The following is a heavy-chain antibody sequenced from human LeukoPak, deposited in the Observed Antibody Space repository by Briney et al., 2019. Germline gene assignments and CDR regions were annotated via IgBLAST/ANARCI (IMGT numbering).Heavy chain of an antibody. D-gene: IGHD4/OR15-4a*01. Sequence: GGSLRLSCAASGFDFNDFAMTWVRQAPGKGLEWVSSISGSGGTTYYADSVKGRFTISRDNHVNTLYLQMDILRAEDTAVYHCARDRVPTPYNWFDPWGQGTLVTVSS. CDR2: ISGSGGTT. V-gene: IGHV3-23*01. CDR1: GFDFNDFA. CDR3: ARDRVPTPYNWFDP. J-gene: IGHJ5*02.